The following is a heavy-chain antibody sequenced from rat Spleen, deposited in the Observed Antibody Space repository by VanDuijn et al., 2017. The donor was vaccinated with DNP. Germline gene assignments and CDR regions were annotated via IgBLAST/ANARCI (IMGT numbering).Heavy chain of an antibody. CDR3: ARWPGYNPPYAMDA. CDR2: ISYSGST. Sequence: EVQLQESGPGLVKPSQSLSLTCSITGFSITSHYWGWIRKFPGDKMEWIGHISYSGSTGYNPSLKSRISISRDTSKNQFFLQVNSVNTEDTATYYCARWPGYNPPYAMDAWGQGTSVTVSS. CDR1: GFSITSHY. J-gene: IGHJ4*01. V-gene: IGHV3-1*01. D-gene: IGHD1-4*01.